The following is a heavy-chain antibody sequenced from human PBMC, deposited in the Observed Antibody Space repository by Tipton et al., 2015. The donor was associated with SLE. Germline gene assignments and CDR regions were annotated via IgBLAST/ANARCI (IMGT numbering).Heavy chain of an antibody. V-gene: IGHV4-4*07. CDR2: IYSSGTT. CDR1: GGSSSGNY. D-gene: IGHD6-13*01. Sequence: TLSLTCTVSGGSSSGNYWSWIRQPAGKGLEWIGRIYSSGTTNYNPSLKSRVTVSVDTSKNQFSLKLSSVTAADTAMYYCVRASAWYQDYYYYYHMDVWGKGTTVTVSS. CDR3: VRASAWYQDYYYYYHMDV. J-gene: IGHJ6*03.